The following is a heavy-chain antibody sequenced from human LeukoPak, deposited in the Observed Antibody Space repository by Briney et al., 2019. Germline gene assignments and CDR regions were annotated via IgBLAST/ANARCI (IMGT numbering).Heavy chain of an antibody. CDR3: AKDLDLVGGFDY. V-gene: IGHV3-23*01. CDR2: ISGSGGST. CDR1: GFTVSSNY. Sequence: GGSLRLSCAASGFTVSSNYMSWVRQAPGKGLEWVSAISGSGGSTYYADSVKGRFTISRDNSKNTLYLQMNSLRAEDTAVYYCAKDLDLVGGFDYWGQGTLVTVSS. J-gene: IGHJ4*02. D-gene: IGHD5-12*01.